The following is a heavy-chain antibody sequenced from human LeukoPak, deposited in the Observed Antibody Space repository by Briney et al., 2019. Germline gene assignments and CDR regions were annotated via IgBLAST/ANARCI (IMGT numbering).Heavy chain of an antibody. CDR3: ARLSPLPFLRFDP. Sequence: PSETLSLTCTVSGGSISSYYWSWIRQPPGKGLEWIGYIYYSGSTNYNPSLKSRVTISVDTSKNQFSLKLSSVTAADTAVYYRARLSPLPFLRFDPWGQGTLVTVSS. D-gene: IGHD1-26*01. CDR2: IYYSGST. V-gene: IGHV4-59*08. J-gene: IGHJ5*02. CDR1: GGSISSYY.